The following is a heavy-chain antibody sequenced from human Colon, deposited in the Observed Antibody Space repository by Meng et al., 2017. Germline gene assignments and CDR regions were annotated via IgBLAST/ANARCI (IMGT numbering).Heavy chain of an antibody. CDR2: IYYSGST. D-gene: IGHD6-19*01. V-gene: IGHV4-31*01. Sequence: QVQLPGSGPVLVTPSQTLSRTVTVSGGSISSGGYYWSWIRQHPGKGLEWIGYIYYSGSTYYNPSLKSLVTISVDTSKNQFSLKLSSVTAADTAVYYCARVLPFSSGWSYFDYWGQGTLVTVSS. J-gene: IGHJ4*02. CDR3: ARVLPFSSGWSYFDY. CDR1: GGSISSGGYY.